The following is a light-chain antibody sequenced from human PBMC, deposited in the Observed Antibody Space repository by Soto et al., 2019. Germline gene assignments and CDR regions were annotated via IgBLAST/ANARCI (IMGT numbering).Light chain of an antibody. CDR2: EVI. CDR1: SSDVGGYNY. Sequence: QSALTQPASVSGSPGQSITISCTGTSSDVGGYNYVSWYQQHSGKAPKLMIYEVINRPSGVSDRFSGSKSGNTASLTISGLQAEDEADYYCSSYTTSSTYVFGTGTKLTVL. CDR3: SSYTTSSTYV. V-gene: IGLV2-14*01. J-gene: IGLJ1*01.